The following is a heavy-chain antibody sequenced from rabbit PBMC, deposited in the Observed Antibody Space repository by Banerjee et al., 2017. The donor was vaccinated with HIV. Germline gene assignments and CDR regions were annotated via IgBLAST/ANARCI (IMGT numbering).Heavy chain of an antibody. CDR1: GFSFSNDYY. CDR2: IDAGSSDNV. CDR3: ARDGGSVSGYSFDL. J-gene: IGHJ4*01. D-gene: IGHD1-1*01. V-gene: IGHV1S45*01. Sequence: QEQLVEYGGDLVQPEGSLTLTCTASGFSFSNDYYMYWVRQAPGKGLEWIACIDAGSSDNVYYANWAKGRFTISKASSTTVTLQMTSLTAADTATYFCARDGGSVSGYSFDLWGPGTLVTVS.